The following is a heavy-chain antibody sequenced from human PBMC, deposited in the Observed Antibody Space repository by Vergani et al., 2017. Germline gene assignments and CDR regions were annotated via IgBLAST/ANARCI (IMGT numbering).Heavy chain of an antibody. V-gene: IGHV3-11*04. CDR2: ISSSSATI. D-gene: IGHD6-6*01. J-gene: IGHJ3*02. Sequence: QVQLVESGGGLVKPGGSLRLSCAASGFSFYDSYMTWIRQAPGKGLEWIAYISSSSATIYYADSVKGRFTISRDNAKKSVYLQMNSLRAQDTAVYFCARAGSSDPALTPDAFDIWGQGTMVTVSS. CDR3: ARAGSSDPALTPDAFDI. CDR1: GFSFYDSY.